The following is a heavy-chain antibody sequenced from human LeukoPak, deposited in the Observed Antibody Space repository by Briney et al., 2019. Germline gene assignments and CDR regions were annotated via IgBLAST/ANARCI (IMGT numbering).Heavy chain of an antibody. CDR2: INAGNGHT. CDR1: GFTFTNYA. D-gene: IGHD3-3*01. J-gene: IGHJ4*02. Sequence: APVKVSCKASGFTFTNYAMQWVRQAPGQRLEWMGWINAGNGHTRYSQRFQGRVTITRDTSATTVYMEVTSLRSEDTAVYYCARGIWSRTVSSYYFDYWGQGTLVTVSS. CDR3: ARGIWSRTVSSYYFDY. V-gene: IGHV1-3*01.